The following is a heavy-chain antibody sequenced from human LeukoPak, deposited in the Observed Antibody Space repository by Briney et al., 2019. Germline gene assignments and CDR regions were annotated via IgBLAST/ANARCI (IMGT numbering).Heavy chain of an antibody. Sequence: GGSLRLSCAASGFTFSNYWMTWVRQAPGKGLEWVANIKRDGSVRYYVDSVKARFTISRDNPKNSLSLQLNSLRAEDTAVYYCARIGYSSSSLDYWGQGTLVTVSS. J-gene: IGHJ4*02. D-gene: IGHD6-6*01. CDR3: ARIGYSSSSLDY. CDR1: GFTFSNYW. CDR2: IKRDGSVR. V-gene: IGHV3-7*01.